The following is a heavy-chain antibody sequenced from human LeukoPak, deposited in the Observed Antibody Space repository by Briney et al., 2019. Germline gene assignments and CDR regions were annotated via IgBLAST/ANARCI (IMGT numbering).Heavy chain of an antibody. CDR3: ARLNPKYYYDSSGYSQNWFDP. D-gene: IGHD3-22*01. J-gene: IGHJ5*02. CDR2: IYPGDSDT. V-gene: IGHV5-51*01. Sequence: GESLKISCKGSGYSFTNYWIGWVRQMPGKGLEWMGVIYPGDSDTRYSPSFQGQVTISADKSISTAYLQWSSLKASDTAMYYCARLNPKYYYDSSGYSQNWFDPWGQGTLVTVSS. CDR1: GYSFTNYW.